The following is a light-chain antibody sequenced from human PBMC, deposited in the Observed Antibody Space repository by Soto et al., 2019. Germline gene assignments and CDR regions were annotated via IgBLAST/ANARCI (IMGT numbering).Light chain of an antibody. CDR3: HQYDSYPYT. CDR1: QSITRW. J-gene: IGKJ2*01. Sequence: DIQMTQSPSTLSASVGDRVNITCRASQSITRWFAWYQERPGKAPKLLSYQASTLDSGVPARFSASGSRTEFTLTITSLQPDDSATYYCHQYDSYPYTFGGGTRLEI. V-gene: IGKV1-5*03. CDR2: QAS.